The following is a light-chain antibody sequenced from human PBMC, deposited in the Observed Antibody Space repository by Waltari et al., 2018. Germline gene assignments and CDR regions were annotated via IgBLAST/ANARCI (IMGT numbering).Light chain of an antibody. CDR2: YKSDSDN. J-gene: IGLJ3*02. CDR3: MIWHNNAWV. CDR1: SGLNVGTYK. V-gene: IGLV5-45*03. Sequence: QAVLTQPSSLSASPGASASLTCTLRSGLNVGTYKLYWSQQKPGCPPQNPPRYKSDQGYQQKPGSPPQNLLRYKSDSDNQQGSGVPSRFSGSKDASANAGILLISGLQSEDEADYYCMIWHNNAWVFGGGTKLTVL.